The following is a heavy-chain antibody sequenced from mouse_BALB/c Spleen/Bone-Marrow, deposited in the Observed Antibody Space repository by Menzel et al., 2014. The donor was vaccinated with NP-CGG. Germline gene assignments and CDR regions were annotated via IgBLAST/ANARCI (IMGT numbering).Heavy chain of an antibody. D-gene: IGHD1-3*01. Sequence: VMLVESGAELVRPGSSVKISCRASGYAFSVYWMNWVKQRPGQGLEWIGQIYPGDGVTNYNGKFKGRVTLTADKSSNTPCMQLSSLTSEDSAVYFCARGGSSVDYWGQGTTLTVSS. CDR1: GYAFSVYW. V-gene: IGHV1-80*01. CDR2: IYPGDGVT. J-gene: IGHJ2*01. CDR3: ARGGSSVDY.